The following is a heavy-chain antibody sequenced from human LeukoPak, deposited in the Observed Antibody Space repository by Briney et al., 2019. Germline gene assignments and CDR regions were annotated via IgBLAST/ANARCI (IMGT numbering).Heavy chain of an antibody. J-gene: IGHJ4*02. CDR1: GFTDSSNY. Sequence: PGGSLRLSCAASGFTDSSNYMSWVRQAPGKGLEWVSVIYSGGSTYYADSVKGRFTISRDNSKDTLYLQMNSLRAEDTAVYYCARDFVVRGGLDYFDYWGQGTLVTVSS. D-gene: IGHD3-10*01. V-gene: IGHV3-53*01. CDR2: IYSGGST. CDR3: ARDFVVRGGLDYFDY.